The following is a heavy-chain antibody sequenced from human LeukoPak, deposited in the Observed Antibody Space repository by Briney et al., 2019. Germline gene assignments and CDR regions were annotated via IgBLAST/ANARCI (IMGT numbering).Heavy chain of an antibody. V-gene: IGHV4-59*01. CDR2: IYYSGGT. J-gene: IGHJ3*02. CDR1: GGSISSYY. D-gene: IGHD5-18*01. CDR3: ARDLGVMVRAFDI. Sequence: PSETLSLTCTVSGGSISSYYWSWIRQPPGKRLEWIGYIYYSGGTSYNPSLKSRVTISVDTSKNQISLKLSSVTAADTAVYYCARDLGVMVRAFDIWGQGTMVTVSS.